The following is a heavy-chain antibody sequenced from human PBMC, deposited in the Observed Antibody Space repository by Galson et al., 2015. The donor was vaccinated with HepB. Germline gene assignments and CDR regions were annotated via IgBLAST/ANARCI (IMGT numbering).Heavy chain of an antibody. Sequence: SCKVIGDSLNAVAIHWVRQTPTKGLEWVGGYDPEEGETVYAEEFQGRVTMTEDTTTDTAYIELSSLRSEDTALFYCATDTDGGSYSYGMDVWGQGTTDTVSS. J-gene: IGHJ6*02. CDR2: YDPEEGET. V-gene: IGHV1-24*01. CDR3: ATDTDGGSYSYGMDV. D-gene: IGHD4-23*01. CDR1: GDSLNAVA.